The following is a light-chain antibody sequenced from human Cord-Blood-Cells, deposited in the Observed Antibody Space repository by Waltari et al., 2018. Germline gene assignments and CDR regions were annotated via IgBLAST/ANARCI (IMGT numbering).Light chain of an antibody. CDR2: EGR. V-gene: IGLV2-23*03. Sequence: QSALTQPASVSGSPGRSIPISCTGTSSDVGSYNLVSWYQQHPGKAPKLMIYEGRKRPSGVSNRFSGAKSGNAASLTISGRHAEDEAYYYCCSYAGSSTFVVFGGGTKLTVL. CDR3: CSYAGSSTFVV. J-gene: IGLJ2*01. CDR1: SSDVGSYNL.